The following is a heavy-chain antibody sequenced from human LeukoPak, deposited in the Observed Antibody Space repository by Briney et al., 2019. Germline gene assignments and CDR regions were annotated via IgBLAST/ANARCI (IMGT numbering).Heavy chain of an antibody. V-gene: IGHV4-59*01. J-gene: IGHJ4*02. D-gene: IGHD6-6*01. CDR2: IYYSGST. CDR3: ARWAPGKVGSLDY. Sequence: PSETLSLTCTVSGGSLSSYYWSWIRQPPGKGLEWIGYIYYSGSTNYNPSLKSRVTISVDTSKNQFSLKLSSVTAADTAVYYCARWAPGKVGSLDYWGQGTLVIVSS. CDR1: GGSLSSYY.